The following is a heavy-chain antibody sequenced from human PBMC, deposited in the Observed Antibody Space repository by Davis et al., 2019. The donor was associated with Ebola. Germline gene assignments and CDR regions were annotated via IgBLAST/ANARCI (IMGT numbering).Heavy chain of an antibody. CDR1: VITFSSYA. J-gene: IGHJ6*02. Sequence: GGSLRLSCTDSVITFSSYAMTWVRQAPGKGLEWVSAISGSGGSTYYADSVKGRFTISRDNSKNTLYLQMNSLRAEDTAVYYCAKDRVIRVYGMDVWGQGTTVTVSS. V-gene: IGHV3-23*01. D-gene: IGHD3-10*01. CDR2: ISGSGGST. CDR3: AKDRVIRVYGMDV.